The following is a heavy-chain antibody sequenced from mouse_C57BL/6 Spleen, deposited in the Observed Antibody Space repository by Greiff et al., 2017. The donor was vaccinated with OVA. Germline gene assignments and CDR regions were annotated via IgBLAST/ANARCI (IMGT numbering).Heavy chain of an antibody. D-gene: IGHD1-1*01. V-gene: IGHV1-15*01. CDR1: GYTFTDYE. CDR2: IDPETGGT. CDR3: AKGEYYGSSSCYFAY. Sequence: VQLQQSGAELVRPGASVTLSCKASGYTFTDYEMHWVQQTPVHGLEWIGVIDPETGGTAYNQKFKGKAILTEDQSSSAAYMHLSRLPSEDSAVYFCAKGEYYGSSSCYFAYWGQGTTLTVSS. J-gene: IGHJ2*01.